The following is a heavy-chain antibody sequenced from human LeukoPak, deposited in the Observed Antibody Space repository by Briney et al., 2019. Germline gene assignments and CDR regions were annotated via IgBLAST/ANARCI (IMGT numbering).Heavy chain of an antibody. CDR2: ISGSGGST. CDR1: GFTFSSYT. D-gene: IGHD3-10*01. V-gene: IGHV3-23*01. J-gene: IGHJ5*02. Sequence: PGGSLRLSCAASGFTFSSYTMHWVRQAPGKGLEWVSAISGSGGSTYYADSVKGRFTISRDNSKNTLYLQMNTLRAEDTAVYYCAKVPLGYYGSGSYFWFDPWGQGTLVTVSS. CDR3: AKVPLGYYGSGSYFWFDP.